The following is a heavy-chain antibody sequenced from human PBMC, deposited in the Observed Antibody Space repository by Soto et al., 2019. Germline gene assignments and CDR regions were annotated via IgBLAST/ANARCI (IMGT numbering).Heavy chain of an antibody. D-gene: IGHD2-2*01. CDR1: GYSFSTYH. CDR3: ARGDIVLVPASEGNWFDP. CDR2: INPDGGAT. J-gene: IGHJ5*02. V-gene: IGHV1-46*01. Sequence: ASVKVSWKASGYSFSTYHIHWVRQAPGLGLEWLGFINPDGGATNYAQKFQGRLRLTRDTPTSTVAMDLSSLGHDDTAVYYCARGDIVLVPASEGNWFDPWGQGTLVTVSS.